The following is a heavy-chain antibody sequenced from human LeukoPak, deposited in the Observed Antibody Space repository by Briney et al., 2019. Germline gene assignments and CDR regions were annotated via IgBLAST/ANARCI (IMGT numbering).Heavy chain of an antibody. J-gene: IGHJ6*03. D-gene: IGHD3-3*01. CDR1: GGSISSYY. Sequence: PSETLSLTCTVSGGSISSYYWSWIRQPAGKGLEWIGRIYGSGGTNYNSSLKSRVTMSADTSKNQFSLKLSSVTAADTAVYYCAREGITIFGVVIPYYMDVWGKGTTGTVSS. CDR2: IYGSGGT. V-gene: IGHV4-4*07. CDR3: AREGITIFGVVIPYYMDV.